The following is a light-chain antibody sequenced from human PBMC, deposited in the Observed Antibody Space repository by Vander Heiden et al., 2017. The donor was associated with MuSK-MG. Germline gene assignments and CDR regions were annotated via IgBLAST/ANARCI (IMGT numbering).Light chain of an antibody. CDR1: QGISNS. Sequence: DIHMTQSPSSLSASVGDRVTITSRASQGISNSLAWYKQKPGEAPKLLLYAASRLESGVPSRFSGSGYGKDYTLSSSSLQHVDFAAYYCQKDDSNPPHTFGQGTKVEIK. V-gene: IGKV1-NL1*01. CDR2: AAS. J-gene: IGKJ2*01. CDR3: QKDDSNPPHT.